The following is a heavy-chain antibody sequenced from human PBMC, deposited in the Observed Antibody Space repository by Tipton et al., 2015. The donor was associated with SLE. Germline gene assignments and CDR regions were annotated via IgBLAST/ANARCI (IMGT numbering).Heavy chain of an antibody. V-gene: IGHV4-30-4*01. D-gene: IGHD6-19*01. J-gene: IGHJ5*02. Sequence: TLSLTCIVSGGSITRGDSFWSWIRQTPDKGLEWIGYISYSGSTSYNPSLKSRVTISLDTSKNLFSLNLTSVTAADTAVYYCANSVAAREGWFDPWGQGTLVTVSS. CDR2: ISYSGST. CDR3: ANSVAAREGWFDP. CDR1: GGSITRGDSF.